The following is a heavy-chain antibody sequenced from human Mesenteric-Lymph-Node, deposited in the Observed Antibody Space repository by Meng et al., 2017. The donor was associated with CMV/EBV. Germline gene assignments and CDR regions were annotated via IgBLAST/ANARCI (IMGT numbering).Heavy chain of an antibody. CDR1: GYTFTSYY. J-gene: IGHJ6*02. D-gene: IGHD5-18*01. CDR2: INPSGGST. Sequence: ASVKVSCKASGYTFTSYYMHWVRQAPGQGLEWMGIINPSGGSTSYAQKFQGRVTMTRDMSTSTVYMELSSLRSEDTAVYYCARDGVERYSYGHYYYYGMDVWGQGTTVTVSS. CDR3: ARDGVERYSYGHYYYYGMDV. V-gene: IGHV1-46*01.